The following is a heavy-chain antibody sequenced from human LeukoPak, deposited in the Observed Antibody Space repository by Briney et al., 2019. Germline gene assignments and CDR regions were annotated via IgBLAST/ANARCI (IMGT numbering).Heavy chain of an antibody. V-gene: IGHV5-10-1*01. Sequence: PGEPLKISCKGSGYSFTNYWISWVRQMPGKGLEWMGRVDPSDSSSDYSPSFQGHVTNSADKSINTAYLQCSTLKASDTASYYCAIHMWNYGSFDYWGQGALITVSS. D-gene: IGHD1-7*01. J-gene: IGHJ4*02. CDR3: AIHMWNYGSFDY. CDR1: GYSFTNYW. CDR2: VDPSDSSS.